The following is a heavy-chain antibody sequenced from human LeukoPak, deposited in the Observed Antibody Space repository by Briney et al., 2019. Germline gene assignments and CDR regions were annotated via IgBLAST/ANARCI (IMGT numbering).Heavy chain of an antibody. CDR3: ARGRPNCSGGSCYPVSDY. CDR1: GGSFSGYY. Sequence: SETLSLTCAVYGGSFSGYYWSWIRQPPGKGLEWIGESNHSGSTNYNPSLKSRVTISVDTSKNQFSLKLSSVTAADTAVYYCARGRPNCSGGSCYPVSDYWGQGTLVTVSS. CDR2: SNHSGST. D-gene: IGHD2-15*01. V-gene: IGHV4-34*01. J-gene: IGHJ4*02.